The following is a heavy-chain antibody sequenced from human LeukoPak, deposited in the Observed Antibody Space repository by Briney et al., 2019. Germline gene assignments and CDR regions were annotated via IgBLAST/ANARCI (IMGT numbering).Heavy chain of an antibody. Sequence: GRSLRLSCAASGSTLSSYGMHWVRQAAGKRLGWGAVISYDGSNTYYADSVKGRFTISRDYSANTLFLQMNSLRTEDTAVYYCAKKAPGADWSVVYWGQGTLVTVSS. CDR3: AKKAPGADWSVVY. V-gene: IGHV3-30*18. CDR1: GSTLSSYG. D-gene: IGHD3-3*01. J-gene: IGHJ4*02. CDR2: ISYDGSNT.